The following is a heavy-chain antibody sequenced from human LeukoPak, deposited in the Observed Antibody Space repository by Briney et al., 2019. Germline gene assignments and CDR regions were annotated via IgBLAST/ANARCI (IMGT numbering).Heavy chain of an antibody. Sequence: GGSLRLSCTASTRYSTNYWMHWVRQVPGKGLAWLSRIDRDGLREDYADSVRGRFTISRHNAKSTTYLQMNSLRAEDTAVYYCGTSRWSGVVDSWGQGTLVTVSS. CDR1: TRYSTNYW. CDR3: GTSRWSGVVDS. D-gene: IGHD3-3*01. V-gene: IGHV3-74*01. J-gene: IGHJ5*01. CDR2: IDRDGLRE.